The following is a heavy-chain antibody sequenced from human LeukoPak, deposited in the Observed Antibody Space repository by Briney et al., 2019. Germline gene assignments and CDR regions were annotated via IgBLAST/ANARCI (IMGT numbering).Heavy chain of an antibody. CDR2: MSSDESNQ. V-gene: IGHV3-30*03. CDR3: AIGGLTTIDY. D-gene: IGHD2-21*02. CDR1: GFSLSDFG. Sequence: GGSLRLSCAASGFSLSDFGTHWVRQAPGKGLEWVAVMSSDESNQYYADSVQGRFTLSRDNSRNTLFLQMNSLRVEDTAVYYCAIGGLTTIDYWGQGTLVAVSS. J-gene: IGHJ4*02.